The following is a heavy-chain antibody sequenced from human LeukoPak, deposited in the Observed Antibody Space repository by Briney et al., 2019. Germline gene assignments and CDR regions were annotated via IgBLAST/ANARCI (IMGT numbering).Heavy chain of an antibody. CDR2: IYYSGST. J-gene: IGHJ4*02. Sequence: SETLSLTCTVSGGSISSYYWSWIRQPPGKGLEWIGFIYYSGSTNYNPSLKSRVTISVDTSKNQFSLRLSSVTAADTAVYYCARSSGWPYATREPPPVWGQGTLVTVSS. D-gene: IGHD6-19*01. CDR3: ARSSGWPYATREPPPV. CDR1: GGSISSYY. V-gene: IGHV4-59*01.